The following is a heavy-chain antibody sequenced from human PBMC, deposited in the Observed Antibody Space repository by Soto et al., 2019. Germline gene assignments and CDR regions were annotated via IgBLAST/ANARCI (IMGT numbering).Heavy chain of an antibody. CDR1: GYTFTNYG. V-gene: IGHV1-18*01. CDR3: AREADKQQSRSRGNFDY. CDR2: ISAYNGYT. J-gene: IGHJ4*02. Sequence: ASVKVSCKASGYTFTNYGVSWLRQAPGQGLEWMGWISAYNGYTSYPQKFQGRVTMTTDTSTSTAFMELRSLISGDTAVYYCAREADKQQSRSRGNFDYWGQGTLVTVSS. D-gene: IGHD4-4*01.